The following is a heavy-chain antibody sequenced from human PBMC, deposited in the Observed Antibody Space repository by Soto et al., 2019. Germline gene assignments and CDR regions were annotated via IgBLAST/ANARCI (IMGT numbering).Heavy chain of an antibody. CDR3: ARERDGYRAGFDY. CDR2: MSYNGSHE. Sequence: QVQLVESGGGVVQPGRSLRLSLAASGFTFSNFARPWVRQAPAKGLAWLTSMSYNGSHEYHTDSVKGRFTISRDNSKSTLYLQMNSLRPEDTAVYYCARERDGYRAGFDYWGQGTLVTVSS. D-gene: IGHD5-12*01. J-gene: IGHJ4*02. V-gene: IGHV3-30*04. CDR1: GFTFSNFA.